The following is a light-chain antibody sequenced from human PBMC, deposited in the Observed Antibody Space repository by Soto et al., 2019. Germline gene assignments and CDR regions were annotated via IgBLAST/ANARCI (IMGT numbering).Light chain of an antibody. Sequence: DIQMTQSPSSLSASVGDRVTITCRASQSISRSLNWYQQKPEKAPELLIYGASNLQSGVPSRFSGSGSGTDFTLTISILQPEDFATYYCQQTYITPAFGQGTRLEIK. J-gene: IGKJ5*01. CDR2: GAS. V-gene: IGKV1-39*01. CDR3: QQTYITPA. CDR1: QSISRS.